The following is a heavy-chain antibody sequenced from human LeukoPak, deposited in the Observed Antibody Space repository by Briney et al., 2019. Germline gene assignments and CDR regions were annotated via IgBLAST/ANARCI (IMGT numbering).Heavy chain of an antibody. CDR3: ARDPDYYDSSGYNYFDY. D-gene: IGHD3-22*01. J-gene: IGHJ4*02. V-gene: IGHV4-38-2*02. CDR2: IYRSGST. CDR1: GYSISSGYY. Sequence: SETLSLTCTVSGYSISSGYYWGWIRQPPGKGLEWIGSIYRSGSTYYNPSLKSRVTISVDTSKNQFSLKLSSVTAADTAVYYCARDPDYYDSSGYNYFDYWGQGTLVTVSS.